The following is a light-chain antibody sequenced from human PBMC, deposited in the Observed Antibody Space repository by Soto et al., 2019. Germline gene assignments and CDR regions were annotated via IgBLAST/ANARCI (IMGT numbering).Light chain of an antibody. CDR1: SSDVGSHNF. Sequence: SALTQPASVSGSPGQSITISCTGTSSDVGSHNFVSWYQQHPGKAPELIIYGVTNRPLGVSHRFSGSKSGNTASLTISGLQAEDEADYYCYSYVGSISFGGGTKVTVL. CDR3: YSYVGSIS. V-gene: IGLV2-23*02. CDR2: GVT. J-gene: IGLJ2*01.